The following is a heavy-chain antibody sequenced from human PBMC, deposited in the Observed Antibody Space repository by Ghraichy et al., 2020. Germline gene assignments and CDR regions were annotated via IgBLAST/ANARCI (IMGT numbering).Heavy chain of an antibody. J-gene: IGHJ4*02. CDR3: ASQITMIVPQFDY. CDR1: GGTFSSYA. Sequence: SVKVSCKASGGTFSSYAISWVRQAPGQGLEWMGGIIPIIGTAIYAQKFQGRVTITADESTRTAYMDLSSLRSEDTAVYYCASQITMIVPQFDYGGQGTLVTVSS. V-gene: IGHV1-69*13. CDR2: IIPIIGTA. D-gene: IGHD3-22*01.